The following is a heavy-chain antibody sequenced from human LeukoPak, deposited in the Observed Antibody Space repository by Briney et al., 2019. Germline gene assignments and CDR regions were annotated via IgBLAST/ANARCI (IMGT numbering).Heavy chain of an antibody. V-gene: IGHV3-74*01. J-gene: IGHJ4*02. CDR2: INSDGSST. D-gene: IGHD3-22*01. CDR1: GFTFSSYW. Sequence: GGSLRLSCAASGFTFSSYWMHWVRHAPGRGLVWVSRINSDGSSTSYADSVKGRFTISRDNAKNTLYLQMNSLRAEDTAVYYCARDPPNYYDSSGEVDYWGQGTLVTVSS. CDR3: ARDPPNYYDSSGEVDY.